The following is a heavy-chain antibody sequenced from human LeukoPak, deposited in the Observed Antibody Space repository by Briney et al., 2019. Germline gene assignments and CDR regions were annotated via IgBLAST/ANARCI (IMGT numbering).Heavy chain of an antibody. D-gene: IGHD3-3*01. CDR2: IRSKANNYAT. CDR3: TSSIRFLEWLFWY. V-gene: IGHV3-73*01. Sequence: GGSLRLSCVASGFTFSGSAMHWVRQASGKGLEWVGRIRSKANNYATAYAASVKGRFTISRDDSKNTAYLQMNSLKTEDTAVYYCTSSIRFLEWLFWYWGQGTLATVSS. J-gene: IGHJ4*02. CDR1: GFTFSGSA.